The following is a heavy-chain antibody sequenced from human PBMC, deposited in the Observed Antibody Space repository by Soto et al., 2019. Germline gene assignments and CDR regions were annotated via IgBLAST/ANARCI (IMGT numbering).Heavy chain of an antibody. CDR1: GGTFSSYA. V-gene: IGHV1-69*13. CDR3: ARHSGYSYGSVYFDY. CDR2: IIPIFGTA. J-gene: IGHJ4*02. Sequence: SVKVSCKASGGTFSSYAISWVRQAPGQGLEWVGGIIPIFGTANYAQKFQGRVTITADESTSTAYMELSSLRSEDTAVYYCARHSGYSYGSVYFDYWGQGTLVTVSS. D-gene: IGHD5-18*01.